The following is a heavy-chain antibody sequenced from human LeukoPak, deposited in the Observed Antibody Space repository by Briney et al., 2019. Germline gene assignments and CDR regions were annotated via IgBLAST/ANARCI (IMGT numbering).Heavy chain of an antibody. D-gene: IGHD3-3*01. V-gene: IGHV3-21*01. CDR1: GFTFSIYA. Sequence: GGSLRLSCAASGFTFSIYAMNWVRQAPGKGLEWVSSISGTGSYIYYADSVKGRFTISRDNAKNSLFLQMNSLRAEDTAVYYCAREHVAITVFGVVHYSHCWGQGALVTVSS. CDR3: AREHVAITVFGVVHYSHC. J-gene: IGHJ4*02. CDR2: ISGTGSYI.